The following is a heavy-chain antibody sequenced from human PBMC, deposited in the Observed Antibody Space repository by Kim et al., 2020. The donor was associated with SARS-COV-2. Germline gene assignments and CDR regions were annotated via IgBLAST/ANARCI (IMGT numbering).Heavy chain of an antibody. CDR2: ISGSGGST. Sequence: GGSLRLSCAASGFTFSSYAMSWVRQAPGKGLEWVSAISGSGGSTYYADSVKGRFTISRDNSKNTLYLQMNSLRAEDTAVYYCAKLKIDLPRIANYFDYWGQGTLVTVSS. J-gene: IGHJ4*02. V-gene: IGHV3-23*01. CDR1: GFTFSSYA. CDR3: AKLKIDLPRIANYFDY. D-gene: IGHD6-13*01.